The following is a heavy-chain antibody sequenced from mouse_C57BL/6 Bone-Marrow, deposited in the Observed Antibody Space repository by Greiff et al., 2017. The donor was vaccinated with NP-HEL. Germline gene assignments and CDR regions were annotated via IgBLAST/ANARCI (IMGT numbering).Heavy chain of an antibody. D-gene: IGHD2-2*01. V-gene: IGHV6-6*01. CDR2: IRNKANNHAT. J-gene: IGHJ3*01. Sequence: EVQLVESGGGLVQPGGSMKLSCAASGFTFSDAWMDWVRQSPEKGLEWVAEIRNKANNHATYYAESVKGRFTISRDDSKSSVYLQMNSLRAEDTGIYYCTRFYYGYDGAWFAYWGQGTLVTVSA. CDR3: TRFYYGYDGAWFAY. CDR1: GFTFSDAW.